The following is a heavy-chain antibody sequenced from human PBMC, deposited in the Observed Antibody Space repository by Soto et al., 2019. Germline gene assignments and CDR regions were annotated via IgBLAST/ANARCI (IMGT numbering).Heavy chain of an antibody. CDR2: VMPIFGTA. CDR3: ARSQGGSSSLDIYYYYYYGMDV. J-gene: IGHJ6*02. CDR1: GGTFSSYA. V-gene: IGHV1-69*01. D-gene: IGHD2-15*01. Sequence: QVQLVQSGAEVEKTGSSVKVSCKATGGTFSSYAISWVRQAPGQGHEWMGGVMPIFGTAKYAQKFQGRVTITADESTGSGYIELRSMRSEDTGVYYCARSQGGSSSLDIYYYYYYGMDVWGQGTTVTVSS.